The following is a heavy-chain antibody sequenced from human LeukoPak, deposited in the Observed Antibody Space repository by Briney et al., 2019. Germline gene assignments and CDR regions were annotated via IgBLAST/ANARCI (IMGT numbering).Heavy chain of an antibody. V-gene: IGHV1-18*01. CDR1: GYTFTSYG. CDR2: ISAYNGNT. CDR3: ARSSIHSGSYYFPGADWLVP. J-gene: IGHJ5*02. D-gene: IGHD1-26*01. Sequence: GAAVNVSCKASGYTFTSYGISWVRHAPAQGLEWMGWISAYNGNTNYAQKVQGRVTITTDTSTSTAYMELRSLRSDDTAVYYCARSSIHSGSYYFPGADWLVPWGQGTLVTVSS.